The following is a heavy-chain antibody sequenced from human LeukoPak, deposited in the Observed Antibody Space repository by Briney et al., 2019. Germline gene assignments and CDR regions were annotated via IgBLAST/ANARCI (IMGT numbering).Heavy chain of an antibody. J-gene: IGHJ4*02. Sequence: GGSLRLSCAASGFTFSNYEMNWVRQAPGKGLEWVSYITTSGSTKYCADSVKGRFTISRDNAKNSLYLQMNSLRAEDTAVYYCARDLVYYDSSGADYWGQGTLVTVYS. CDR1: GFTFSNYE. D-gene: IGHD3-22*01. CDR2: ITTSGSTK. CDR3: ARDLVYYDSSGADY. V-gene: IGHV3-48*03.